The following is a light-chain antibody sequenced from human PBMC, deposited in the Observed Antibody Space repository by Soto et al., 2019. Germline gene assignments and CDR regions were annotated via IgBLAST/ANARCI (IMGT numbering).Light chain of an antibody. CDR2: AAS. J-gene: IGKJ4*01. Sequence: DLQMTQSPSSLSVSVGDRVTNTCRASQSVGGFLNWYQQKLGKAPKLLIYAASSLQSVVPSRFSGSGSGTDLTLTISSLQPEDFATYYCQQSYSTPLTFGGGTKVDIK. CDR3: QQSYSTPLT. CDR1: QSVGGF. V-gene: IGKV1-39*01.